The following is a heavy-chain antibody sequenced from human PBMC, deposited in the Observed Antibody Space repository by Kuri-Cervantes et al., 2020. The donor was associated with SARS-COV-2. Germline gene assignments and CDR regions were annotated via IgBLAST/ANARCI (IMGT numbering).Heavy chain of an antibody. D-gene: IGHD3-22*01. V-gene: IGHV3-30*12. CDR3: TRDPGPYYYDSSGTPEYFQH. CDR2: ISYDGSNK. J-gene: IGHJ1*01. Sequence: GESLKISCAASGFTFSSYGMHWVRQAPGKGLEWVAVISYDGSNKYYADSVKGRFTISRDNAKNSLYLQMNSLRAEDTAVYYCTRDPGPYYYDSSGTPEYFQHWGQGTLVTVSS. CDR1: GFTFSSYG.